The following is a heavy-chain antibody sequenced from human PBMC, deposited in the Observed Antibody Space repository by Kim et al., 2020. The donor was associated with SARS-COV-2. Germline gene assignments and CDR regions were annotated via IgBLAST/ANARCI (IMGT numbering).Heavy chain of an antibody. Sequence: SETLSLTCTVSGGSISSYYWSWIRQPPGKGLEWIGYIYYSGSTNYNPSLKSRVTISVDTSKNQFSLKLSSVTAVDTAVYYCARAHPYYYGSGSYYPKYYFDYWGQGTLVTVSS. V-gene: IGHV4-59*01. J-gene: IGHJ4*02. D-gene: IGHD3-10*01. CDR1: GGSISSYY. CDR2: IYYSGST. CDR3: ARAHPYYYGSGSYYPKYYFDY.